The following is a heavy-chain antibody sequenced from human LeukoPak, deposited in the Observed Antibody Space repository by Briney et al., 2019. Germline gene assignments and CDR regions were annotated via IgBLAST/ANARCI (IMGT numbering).Heavy chain of an antibody. CDR2: IYYSGST. D-gene: IGHD1-26*01. Sequence: SETLSLTCTVSGVSLSSDYWSWIRQPPGKGLEWIGSIYYSGSTNYNPSLKSRVTISVDTSKNQFSLKLSSVTAADTAVYYCARQKDSGTYPFDYWGQRTLVTVSS. V-gene: IGHV4-59*08. J-gene: IGHJ4*02. CDR3: ARQKDSGTYPFDY. CDR1: GVSLSSDY.